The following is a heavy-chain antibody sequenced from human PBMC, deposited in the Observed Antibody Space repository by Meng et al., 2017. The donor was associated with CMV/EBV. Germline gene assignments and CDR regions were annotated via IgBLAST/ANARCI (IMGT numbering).Heavy chain of an antibody. D-gene: IGHD6-19*01. CDR2: VNSNNDAT. J-gene: IGHJ4*02. Sequence: QVQLGQVGAEMKKPGASVKVSCTTSGFTFSDYYIHWVRQAPGQGLEWMGWVNSNNDATNYARKFQGRVSMTRDTSISTAHMELSRLMSDDTAVYYCVRSSGWSLFDYWGQGTLVTVSS. CDR1: GFTFSDYY. V-gene: IGHV1-2*02. CDR3: VRSSGWSLFDY.